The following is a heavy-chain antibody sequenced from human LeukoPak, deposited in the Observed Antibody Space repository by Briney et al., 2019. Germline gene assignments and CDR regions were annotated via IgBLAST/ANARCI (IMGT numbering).Heavy chain of an antibody. D-gene: IGHD5-18*01. V-gene: IGHV4-34*01. CDR3: ARGAQLWDH. CDR1: GGYFSGYY. Sequence: PSETLSLTCAVYGGYFSGYYWSWIRQPPGKGLEWIGEINHSGSTNYNPSLKSRVTISVDTSKNQFSLKLSSVTAADTAVYYCARGAQLWDHWGQGTLVTVSS. CDR2: INHSGST. J-gene: IGHJ4*02.